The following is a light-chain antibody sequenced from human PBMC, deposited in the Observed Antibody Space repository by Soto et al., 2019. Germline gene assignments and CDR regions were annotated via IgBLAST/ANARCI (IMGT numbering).Light chain of an antibody. V-gene: IGKV3-20*01. CDR3: QQYDGSPIT. Sequence: EVVLTQSPGTLSLSPGESATLSCRASQSVSGKSLACYQQKPGQAPRLLIYSTSRRATGIPDRFSGGGSGTDFTLAISRLEPEDFALYYCQQYDGSPITFGQGTRLEIK. J-gene: IGKJ5*01. CDR1: QSVSGKS. CDR2: STS.